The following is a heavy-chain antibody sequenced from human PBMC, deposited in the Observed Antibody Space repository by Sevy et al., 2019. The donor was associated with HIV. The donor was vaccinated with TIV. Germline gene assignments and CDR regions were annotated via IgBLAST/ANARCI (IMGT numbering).Heavy chain of an antibody. Sequence: SGPTLVKPTQTLTLTCTFSGFSLSTSGVGVGWICQPPGKALEWLALIYWNDDKRYSPSLKSRLTITKDTSKNQVVLTMTNMDPVDTATYYCAHSVDTAMVCLFDYWGQGTLVTVSS. CDR2: IYWNDDK. V-gene: IGHV2-5*01. CDR1: GFSLSTSGVG. CDR3: AHSVDTAMVCLFDY. J-gene: IGHJ4*02. D-gene: IGHD5-18*01.